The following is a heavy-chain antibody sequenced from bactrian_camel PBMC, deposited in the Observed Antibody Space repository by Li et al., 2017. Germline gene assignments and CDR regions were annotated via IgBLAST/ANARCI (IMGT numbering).Heavy chain of an antibody. CDR1: GYTYSSHC. CDR3: AADSGGSWSPSWGRQPFAL. CDR2: IYSGGGIT. Sequence: HVQLVESGGGSVQAGGSLRLSCAASGYTYSSHCMGWFRQAPGKGLDWVASIYSGGGITYYAHSVKGRFTISTDNAKNTLYLQMNSLEPDDTAVYFCAADSGGSWSPSWGRQPFALWGQGTQVTVS. J-gene: IGHJ4*01. D-gene: IGHD6*01. V-gene: IGHV3-2*01.